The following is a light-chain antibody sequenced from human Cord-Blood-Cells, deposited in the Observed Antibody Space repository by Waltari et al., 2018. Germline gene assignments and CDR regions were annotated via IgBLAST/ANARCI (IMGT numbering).Light chain of an antibody. Sequence: QSALTQPASVSGSPGQSITIPCTGTSSDVGGYNYVPWYQHHPGKAPKLMIYEVSNRPSGVSNRFSGSKSGNTASLTISGLQAEDEADYYCSSYTSSSTLVVFGGGTKLTVL. V-gene: IGLV2-14*01. CDR3: SSYTSSSTLVV. CDR1: SSDVGGYNY. CDR2: EVS. J-gene: IGLJ2*01.